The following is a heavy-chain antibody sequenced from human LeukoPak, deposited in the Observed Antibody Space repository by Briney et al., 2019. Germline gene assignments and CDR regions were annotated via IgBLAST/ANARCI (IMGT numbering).Heavy chain of an antibody. CDR2: INADNGDT. D-gene: IGHD6-13*01. J-gene: IGHJ4*02. CDR1: GYTFINYA. V-gene: IGHV1-3*01. CDR3: ARGSSSWPYYFGY. Sequence: GASVKVSCKASGYTFINYAIHWVRQAPGQRLEWMGWINADNGDTKYSQKFQDRVTITSDTSASTAYMELSSLRSEDTAVYYCARGSSSWPYYFGYWGQGTLVTVSS.